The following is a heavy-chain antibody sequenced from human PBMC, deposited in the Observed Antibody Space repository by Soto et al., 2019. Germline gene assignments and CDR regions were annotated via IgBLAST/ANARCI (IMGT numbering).Heavy chain of an antibody. Sequence: QVQLVESGGGVVQPGRSLRLSCAASGFTFSSYGMHWVRQAPGKGLEWVAVISYDGSNKYYADSVKGRFTISRDNFKNTLYLQMNSLRAEDTAVYYCAKWHSSGYGYFDYWGQGTLVTVSS. D-gene: IGHD3-22*01. J-gene: IGHJ4*02. V-gene: IGHV3-30*18. CDR2: ISYDGSNK. CDR3: AKWHSSGYGYFDY. CDR1: GFTFSSYG.